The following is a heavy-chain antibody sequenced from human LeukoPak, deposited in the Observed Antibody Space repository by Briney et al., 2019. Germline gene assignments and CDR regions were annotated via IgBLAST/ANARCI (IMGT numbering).Heavy chain of an antibody. J-gene: IGHJ5*02. CDR2: MNPNSGNT. CDR1: GYTFTSYD. V-gene: IGHV1-8*01. D-gene: IGHD6-13*01. CDR3: ARRANIAAAGRGIWFDP. Sequence: GASVKVSCKASGYTFTSYDINWVRQAPGQGLEWMGWMNPNSGNTGYAQKFQGRVTMTRNTSISTAYMELSSLRSEDTAVYYCARRANIAAAGRGIWFDPWGQGTLVTVSS.